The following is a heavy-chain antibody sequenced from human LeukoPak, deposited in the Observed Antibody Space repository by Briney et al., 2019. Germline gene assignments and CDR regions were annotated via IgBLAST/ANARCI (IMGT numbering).Heavy chain of an antibody. D-gene: IGHD5-18*01. Sequence: SETLSLTCPVSGGSISSSSYYWGWIRQPPGKGLEWIAEINHSGSTNYNPSLKSRFTISVDTSKDQFSLKLSSVTAADTAVYYCARGGWIRAFDIWGQGTMVTVSS. CDR1: GGSISSSSYY. CDR3: ARGGWIRAFDI. CDR2: INHSGST. V-gene: IGHV4-39*07. J-gene: IGHJ3*02.